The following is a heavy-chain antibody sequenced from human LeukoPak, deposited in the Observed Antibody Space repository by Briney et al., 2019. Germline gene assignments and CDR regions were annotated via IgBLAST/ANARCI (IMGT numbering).Heavy chain of an antibody. J-gene: IGHJ4*02. CDR2: IKSETDGGTT. CDR1: GFTFDDYA. Sequence: PGGSLRLSCAASGFTFDDYAMHWVRQAPGKGLEWVGRIKSETDGGTTDYAAPVKGRFTISRDDSKNTLYLQMNSLKTEDTAVYYCTTDPNSVLRYFDWTSRGDYWGQGTLVTVSS. V-gene: IGHV3-15*01. CDR3: TTDPNSVLRYFDWTSRGDY. D-gene: IGHD3-9*01.